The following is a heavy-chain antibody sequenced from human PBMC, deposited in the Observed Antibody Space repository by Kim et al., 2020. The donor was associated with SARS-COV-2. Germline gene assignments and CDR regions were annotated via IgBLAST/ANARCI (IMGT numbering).Heavy chain of an antibody. Sequence: ASVKVSCKASGYTFTSYSTHWVRQAPGQRLEWMGWINGGNGKTKYSEQFQGRVTITRDTSASTAYMELSSLRSEDTAIYYCARVSGPVARAVRDYWGQGTQVIVSS. J-gene: IGHJ4*02. CDR2: INGGNGKT. D-gene: IGHD3-10*01. CDR1: GYTFTSYS. V-gene: IGHV1-3*01. CDR3: ARVSGPVARAVRDY.